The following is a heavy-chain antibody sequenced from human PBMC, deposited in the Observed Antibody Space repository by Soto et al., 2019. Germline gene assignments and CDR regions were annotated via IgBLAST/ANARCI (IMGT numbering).Heavy chain of an antibody. V-gene: IGHV4-59*01. D-gene: IGHD3-3*01. CDR2: IYYSGST. CDR3: ARVTRIFGETLEYYFDY. CDR1: GGSISSYY. Sequence: PSETLSLTCTVSGGSISSYYWSWIRQPPGKGLEWIGYIYYSGSTNYNPSLKSRVTISVDTSKNQFSLKLSSVTAADTAVYYCARVTRIFGETLEYYFDYWGQGTLVTVSS. J-gene: IGHJ4*02.